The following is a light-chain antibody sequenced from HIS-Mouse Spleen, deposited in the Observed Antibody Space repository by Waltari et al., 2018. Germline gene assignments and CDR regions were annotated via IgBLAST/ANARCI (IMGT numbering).Light chain of an antibody. Sequence: DIQMTQSPSTLSASVGDRVTITCRDSQSISRWFAWYQQKPGKAPKLLVYKASSLESGVPSRFSGSGSGTEFTLTISSLQPDDFATYYCQQYRTFGQGTKVEIK. CDR3: QQYRT. CDR1: QSISRW. V-gene: IGKV1-5*03. CDR2: KAS. J-gene: IGKJ1*01.